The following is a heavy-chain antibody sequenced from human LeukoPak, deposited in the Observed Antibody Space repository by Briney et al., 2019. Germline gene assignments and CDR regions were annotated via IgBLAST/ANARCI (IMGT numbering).Heavy chain of an antibody. CDR1: GYTFTNYA. V-gene: IGHV1-69*06. Sequence: GASVKVSCKASGYTFTNYAISWVRQAPGQGLEWMGGIIPIFGTANYAQKFQGRVTITADKSTSTAYMELSSLRSEDTAVYYCARVYPGGYYYYYMDVWGKGTTVTVSS. D-gene: IGHD3-10*01. J-gene: IGHJ6*03. CDR2: IIPIFGTA. CDR3: ARVYPGGYYYYYMDV.